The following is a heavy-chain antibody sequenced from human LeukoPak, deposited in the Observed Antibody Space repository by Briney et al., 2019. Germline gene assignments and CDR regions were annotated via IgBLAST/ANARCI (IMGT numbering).Heavy chain of an antibody. CDR1: GGSISSSTYY. D-gene: IGHD3-22*01. Sequence: PSETLSLTCTVSGGSISSSTYYWGWTRQPPGKGLEWIGSIYYSGSTYYNPSLKSRATISVDTSKNQFSLKLTSVTAADTALYYCARPRDTTRYYYWGDAFDIWGQGTMVTVSS. J-gene: IGHJ3*02. V-gene: IGHV4-39*01. CDR2: IYYSGST. CDR3: ARPRDTTRYYYWGDAFDI.